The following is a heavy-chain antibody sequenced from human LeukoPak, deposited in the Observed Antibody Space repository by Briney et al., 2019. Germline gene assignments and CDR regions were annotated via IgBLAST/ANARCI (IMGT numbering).Heavy chain of an antibody. CDR1: GFTFSTYG. V-gene: IGHV3-30*02. Sequence: GGSLRLSWAASGFTFSTYGMHWVRQAPGKGLEWVAYIRYDESNKYYADSVKGRLTISRDNSKNTLYLQMNNVRAEDTAVYYCAKRAGSYDHFDYWGQGTLVTVSS. D-gene: IGHD1-26*01. J-gene: IGHJ4*02. CDR3: AKRAGSYDHFDY. CDR2: IRYDESNK.